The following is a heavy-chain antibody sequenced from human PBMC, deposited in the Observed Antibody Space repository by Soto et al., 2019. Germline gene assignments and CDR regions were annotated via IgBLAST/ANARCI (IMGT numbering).Heavy chain of an antibody. CDR3: AKAGCSGGTCYLYYFDY. J-gene: IGHJ4*02. Sequence: GGSLRLSCAASGFTVSSNYMSWVRQAPGKGLEWVSVTYSGGSTYYADSVKGRFTISRDNSRNTLYLQMDSLRVEDSAVYSCAKAGCSGGTCYLYYFDYWGQGALVTVSS. D-gene: IGHD2-15*01. CDR2: TYSGGST. V-gene: IGHV3-53*01. CDR1: GFTVSSNY.